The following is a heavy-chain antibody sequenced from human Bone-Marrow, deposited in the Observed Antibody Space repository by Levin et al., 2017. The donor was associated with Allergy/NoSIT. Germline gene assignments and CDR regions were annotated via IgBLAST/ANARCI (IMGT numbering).Heavy chain of an antibody. CDR3: ARSPFIDAGDGFDV. CDR2: IFSNDAK. Sequence: SGPTLVKPTETLTLTCTVSGFSLSQYGMGVSWIRPPPGKALEWLGHIFSNDAKSYSTSLKSRLTISKDTSKRQIVLSMTNMDPVDTATYYCARSPFIDAGDGFDVWGQGTMVTVSS. V-gene: IGHV2-26*01. CDR1: GFSLSQYGMG. J-gene: IGHJ3*01. D-gene: IGHD3-10*01.